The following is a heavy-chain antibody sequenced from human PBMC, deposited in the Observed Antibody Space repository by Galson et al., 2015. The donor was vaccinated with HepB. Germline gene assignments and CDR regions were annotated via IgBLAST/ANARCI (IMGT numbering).Heavy chain of an antibody. Sequence: SLRLSCAASGFTFINYAMHWVRQAPGKGLEYVSAISSNGRSAYYADTVKGRFTISRANSKNTLYLQMSSLRAEDTAVYYCVKGEELVYYGMDVWGQGTTVTVS. CDR2: ISSNGRSA. CDR3: VKGEELVYYGMDV. D-gene: IGHD1-1*01. J-gene: IGHJ6*02. V-gene: IGHV3-64D*09. CDR1: GFTFINYA.